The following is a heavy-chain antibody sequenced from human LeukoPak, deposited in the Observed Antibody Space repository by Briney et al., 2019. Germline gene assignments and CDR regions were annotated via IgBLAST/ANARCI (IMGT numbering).Heavy chain of an antibody. CDR2: INHSGST. CDR1: GGSFSGYY. Sequence: SETLSLTCAVYGGSFSGYYWSWIRQPPGKGLEWIGEINHSGSTNYNPSLKSRVTISVDTSKNQFSLKLSSVTAADTAVYYCASYCSSTSCYDMDVWGKGTTVTGS. J-gene: IGHJ6*03. CDR3: ASYCSSTSCYDMDV. V-gene: IGHV4-34*01. D-gene: IGHD2-2*01.